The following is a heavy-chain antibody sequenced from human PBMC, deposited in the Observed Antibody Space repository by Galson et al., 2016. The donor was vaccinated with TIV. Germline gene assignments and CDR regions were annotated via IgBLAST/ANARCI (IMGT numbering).Heavy chain of an antibody. D-gene: IGHD3-9*01. CDR2: VYYTGST. CDR3: ARQEGRRYDFVTGFYFSVFDI. Sequence: ETLSLTCTVSGGSISSYYWSWIRQPPGKRLEWIGYVYYTGSTNYNPSLESRVTISVDTSKSQFSLKLRSVSAADTAVYYCARQEGRRYDFVTGFYFSVFDIWGPGTTVTVSS. J-gene: IGHJ3*02. CDR1: GGSISSYY. V-gene: IGHV4-59*08.